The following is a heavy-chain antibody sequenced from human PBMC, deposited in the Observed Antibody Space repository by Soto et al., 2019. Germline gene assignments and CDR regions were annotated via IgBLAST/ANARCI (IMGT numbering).Heavy chain of an antibody. CDR2: IYHSGST. D-gene: IGHD3-22*01. CDR1: GGSISSGGYS. CDR3: ARDKHYYDSSGFYLDY. J-gene: IGHJ4*02. Sequence: QLQLQESGSGLVKPSQTLSLTCAVSGGSISSGGYSWSWIRQPPGKGLEWIGYIYHSGSTYYNPSLKSRVTISVDSSKNQFSLKLSSVTAADTAVYYCARDKHYYDSSGFYLDYWGQGTLVTVSS. V-gene: IGHV4-30-2*01.